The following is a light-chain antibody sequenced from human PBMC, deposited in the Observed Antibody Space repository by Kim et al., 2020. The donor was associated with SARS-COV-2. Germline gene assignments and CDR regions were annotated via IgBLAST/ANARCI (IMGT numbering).Light chain of an antibody. CDR1: QSISSY. V-gene: IGKV1-39*01. Sequence: ASVGDRVTITCRASQSISSYLNWYQQKPGKAPKLLIYAASSLQSGVPSRFSGSGSGTDFTLTISSVQPEDFATYYCQQSYSTPFTFGPGTKVDIK. CDR2: AAS. CDR3: QQSYSTPFT. J-gene: IGKJ3*01.